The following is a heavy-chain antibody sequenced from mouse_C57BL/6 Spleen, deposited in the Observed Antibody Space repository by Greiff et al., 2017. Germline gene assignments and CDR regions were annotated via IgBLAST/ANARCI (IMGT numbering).Heavy chain of an antibody. CDR3: ARGLDGCWFAY. CDR2: IYPGSGST. J-gene: IGHJ3*01. D-gene: IGHD2-3*01. V-gene: IGHV1-55*01. CDR1: GYNFTSYW. Sequence: QVQLKQPGAELVKPGASVKMSCKASGYNFTSYWITWVKQRPGQGLAWIGDIYPGSGSTNSNAKFTSTATLTVDTSSSPAYMQLSSLTSEYSAVYDCARGLDGCWFAYWGQGTLVTVSA.